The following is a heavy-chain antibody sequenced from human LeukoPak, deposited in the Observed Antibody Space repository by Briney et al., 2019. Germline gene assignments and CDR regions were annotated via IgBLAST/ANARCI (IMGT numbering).Heavy chain of an antibody. CDR1: GFTFSSYA. CDR2: ISGSGGST. D-gene: IGHD1-20*01. V-gene: IGHV3-23*01. J-gene: IGHJ5*02. CDR3: AKDRGITGSWFDP. Sequence: GGSLRLSRAASGFTFSSYAMSWVRQPPGKGLEWVSAISGSGGSTYYADSVKGRFTISRDNSKNTLYLQMNSLRVEDTAVYYCAKDRGITGSWFDPWGQGTLVTVSS.